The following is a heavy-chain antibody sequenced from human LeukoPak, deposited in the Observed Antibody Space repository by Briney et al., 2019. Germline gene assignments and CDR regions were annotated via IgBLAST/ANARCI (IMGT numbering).Heavy chain of an antibody. CDR2: ISGSGGST. CDR3: AKDRLGFDY. Sequence: PGGTLRLSCAASGFTFSNHGMNWVRQAPGKGLEWVSAISGSGGSTYYADSVKGRFTISRDNSKNTLYLQMNSLRAEDTAVYYCAKDRLGFDYWGQGTLVTVSS. CDR1: GFTFSNHG. D-gene: IGHD6-25*01. V-gene: IGHV3-23*01. J-gene: IGHJ4*02.